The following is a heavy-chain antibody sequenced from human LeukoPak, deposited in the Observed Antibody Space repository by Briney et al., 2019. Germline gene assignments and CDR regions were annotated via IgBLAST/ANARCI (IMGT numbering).Heavy chain of an antibody. J-gene: IGHJ4*02. D-gene: IGHD1-26*01. Sequence: PGGSLRLSCAASGFTFSSYAMSGVRQAPGEGLEWVSTISPSGGSTFYADSVKGRFTIFRDNSKNTLYLQMNNLRVDDTAVYYCAKDPYSGSPRGFDYWGQGTLVAASS. V-gene: IGHV3-23*01. CDR1: GFTFSSYA. CDR3: AKDPYSGSPRGFDY. CDR2: ISPSGGST.